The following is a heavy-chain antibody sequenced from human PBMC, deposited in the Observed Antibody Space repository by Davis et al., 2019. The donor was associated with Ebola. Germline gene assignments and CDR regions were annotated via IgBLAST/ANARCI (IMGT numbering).Heavy chain of an antibody. CDR1: GYTFTSYG. Sequence: ASVKVSCKASGYTFTSYGISWVRQAPGQGLEWMGWISAYNGNTNYAQKLQGRVTMTTDTSTSTAYMELRSLRSDDTAVYYCARAAGVVHLGYGMDVWGQGTTVTVSS. J-gene: IGHJ6*02. CDR2: ISAYNGNT. D-gene: IGHD3-3*01. CDR3: ARAAGVVHLGYGMDV. V-gene: IGHV1-18*01.